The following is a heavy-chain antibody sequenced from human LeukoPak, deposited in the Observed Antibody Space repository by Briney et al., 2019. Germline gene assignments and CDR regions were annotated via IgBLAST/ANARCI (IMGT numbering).Heavy chain of an antibody. CDR1: GGSISSYY. CDR3: ARAFYDFHYFDY. V-gene: IGHV4-59*01. J-gene: IGHJ4*02. CDR2: IYYSGST. D-gene: IGHD3-3*01. Sequence: SGTLSLTCTVSGGSISSYYWSWIRQPPGKGLEWIGYIYYSGSTNYNPSLKSRVTISVDTSKNQFSLKLSSVTAADTAVYYCARAFYDFHYFDYWGQGTLVTVSS.